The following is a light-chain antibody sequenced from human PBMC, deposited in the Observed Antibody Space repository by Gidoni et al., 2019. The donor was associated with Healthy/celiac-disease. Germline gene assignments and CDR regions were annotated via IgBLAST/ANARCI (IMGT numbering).Light chain of an antibody. CDR1: QSISSW. Sequence: DIQMTQSPSTLSASVGDRVTITCRASQSISSWLAWYQQKPGKHPKLLIYKASSLESGVPSRFSGSGSGREFTLTISSLQPDDFATYYCQQYNSYTFGGGTKVEIK. CDR2: KAS. V-gene: IGKV1-5*03. J-gene: IGKJ4*01. CDR3: QQYNSYT.